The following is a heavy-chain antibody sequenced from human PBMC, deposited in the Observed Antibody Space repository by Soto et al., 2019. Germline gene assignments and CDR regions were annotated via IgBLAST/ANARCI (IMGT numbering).Heavy chain of an antibody. CDR3: ATEGSSWYHNYYYGMDV. J-gene: IGHJ6*02. V-gene: IGHV1-24*01. D-gene: IGHD6-13*01. CDR2: FDPEDGET. Sequence: ASVKVSCKVSGYTLTELSMHWVRQAPGKGFEWMGGFDPEDGETIYAQKFQGRVTMTEDTSTDTAYMELSSLRSEDTAVYYCATEGSSWYHNYYYGMDVWGQGTTVTVSS. CDR1: GYTLTELS.